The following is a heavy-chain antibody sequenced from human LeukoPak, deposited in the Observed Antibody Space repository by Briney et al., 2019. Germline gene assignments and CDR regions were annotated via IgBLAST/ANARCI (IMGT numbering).Heavy chain of an antibody. J-gene: IGHJ6*03. Sequence: SETLSLTCTVSGGSISSVSYYWGWIRQPPGKGLEWIGYIYYSGSTNYNPSLKSRVTISVDTSKNQFSLKLRSVTAADTAVYYCARALAAPRFEAGYYKDVWGKGTTVTVSS. V-gene: IGHV4-61*01. CDR3: ARALAAPRFEAGYYKDV. CDR2: IYYSGST. D-gene: IGHD6-6*01. CDR1: GGSISSVSYY.